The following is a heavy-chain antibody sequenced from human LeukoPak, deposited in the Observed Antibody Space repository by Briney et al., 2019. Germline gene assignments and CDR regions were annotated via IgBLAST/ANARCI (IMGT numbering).Heavy chain of an antibody. V-gene: IGHV4-59*01. D-gene: IGHD1-26*01. CDR1: GGSISSYY. J-gene: IGHJ6*02. Sequence: PSETLSLTCAVSGGSISSYYWSWIRQPPGKGLEWIGYIYYSGSTNYNPSLKSRVTISVDTSKNQFSLKLSSVTAADTAVYYSARWGKLGIVGLYYYYGMDVWGQGTTVTVSS. CDR2: IYYSGST. CDR3: ARWGKLGIVGLYYYYGMDV.